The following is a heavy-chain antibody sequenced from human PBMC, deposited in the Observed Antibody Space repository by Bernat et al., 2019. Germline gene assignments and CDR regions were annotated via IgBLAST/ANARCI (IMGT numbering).Heavy chain of an antibody. Sequence: QVQLVESGGGVVQPGRSLRLSCTASGFTFSNYGLHWVRQAPGKGLEWVAIISYDGSYTYYADSVKGRFAISRDNSNDRLYLQMNSLRTEDTATYYCAKAPGDYEPLIIASDFWGQGTLVTVSS. J-gene: IGHJ4*02. CDR3: AKAPGDYEPLIIASDF. CDR2: ISYDGSYT. D-gene: IGHD4-17*01. V-gene: IGHV3-30*13. CDR1: GFTFSNYG.